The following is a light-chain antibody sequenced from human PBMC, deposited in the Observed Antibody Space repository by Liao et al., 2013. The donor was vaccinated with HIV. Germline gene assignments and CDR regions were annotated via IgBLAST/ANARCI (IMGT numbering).Light chain of an antibody. CDR2: YDS. Sequence: SYELTQPPSVSVSPGQTASITCSGDKLGDKYACWYQQKPGQSPVLVIYYDSDRPSGIPERFSGSNSGNTATLTISGTQPMDEADYYCQAWDSSTAVVFGGGTKLTVL. CDR1: KLGDKY. J-gene: IGLJ3*02. CDR3: QAWDSSTAVV. V-gene: IGLV3-1*01.